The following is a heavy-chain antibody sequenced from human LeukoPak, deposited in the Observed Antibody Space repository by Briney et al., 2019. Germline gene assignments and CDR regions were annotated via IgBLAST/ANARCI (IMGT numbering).Heavy chain of an antibody. Sequence: TGGSLRLSCAASGFTFSSYAMSWVRQAPGKGLEWVSAISGSGGSTYYADSVKGRFTISRDNSKNTLYLQMNGLRAEDTAVYYCAKDRVDYYDSSGLDYWGQGTLVTVSS. J-gene: IGHJ4*02. CDR3: AKDRVDYYDSSGLDY. CDR2: ISGSGGST. D-gene: IGHD3-22*01. V-gene: IGHV3-23*01. CDR1: GFTFSSYA.